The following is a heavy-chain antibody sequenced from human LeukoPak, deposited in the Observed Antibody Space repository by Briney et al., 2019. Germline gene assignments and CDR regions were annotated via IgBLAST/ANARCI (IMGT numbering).Heavy chain of an antibody. D-gene: IGHD3-3*01. CDR3: AREGITIFGVVIRGPFDY. Sequence: ASVKVSCKASGYTFTGYYMHWVRQAPGQGLEWMGWINPNSGGTNYAQKLQGRVTMTTDTSTSTAYMELRSLRSDDTAVYYCAREGITIFGVVIRGPFDYWGQGTLVTVSS. V-gene: IGHV1-2*02. CDR1: GYTFTGYY. J-gene: IGHJ4*02. CDR2: INPNSGGT.